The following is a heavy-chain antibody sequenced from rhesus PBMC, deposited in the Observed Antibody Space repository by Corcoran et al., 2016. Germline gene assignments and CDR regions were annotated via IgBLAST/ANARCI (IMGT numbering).Heavy chain of an antibody. CDR2: IRKKAKGWTA. CDR1: GFTFRVYY. V-gene: IGHV3-116*02. Sequence: EVRLLESGGGLVQPGGSLRLSCAASGFTFRVYYMSCVRPPPGQGPEWKGIIRKKAKGWTAEDVASVKGRVTIARDDSKRIASLQMNSLKTEDTAVYYCARSGNSLDVWGRGVLVTVSS. J-gene: IGHJ5-2*02. CDR3: ARSGNSLDV.